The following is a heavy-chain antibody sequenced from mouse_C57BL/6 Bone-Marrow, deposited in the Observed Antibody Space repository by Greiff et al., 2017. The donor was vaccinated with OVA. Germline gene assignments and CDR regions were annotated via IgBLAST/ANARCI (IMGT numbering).Heavy chain of an antibody. Sequence: VQLQQSGAELVRPGASVKLSCKASGYTFTDYYISWVKQRPGQGLAWIARLYPGSGNTYYNAKFKGKATLTVETSSSTAYMQLSSLTSDDSAVYCCARSGRLRGCFDDWGQGTTLTVSS. CDR1: GYTFTDYY. V-gene: IGHV1-76*01. CDR3: ARSGRLRGCFDD. CDR2: LYPGSGNT. D-gene: IGHD3-3*01. J-gene: IGHJ2*01.